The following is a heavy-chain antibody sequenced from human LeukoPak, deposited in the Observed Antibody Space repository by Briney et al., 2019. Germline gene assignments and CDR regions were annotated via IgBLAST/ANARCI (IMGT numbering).Heavy chain of an antibody. CDR1: GGSFSGYY. D-gene: IGHD3-3*01. Sequence: PSETLSLTCAVYGGSFSGYYWSWIRQPPGKGLEWIGEINHSGSTNYNPSLKSRVTISVDTSKNQFSLKLSSVTAADTAVYYCAGTTVLRFLEWLPSRLNWFDPWGQGTLVTVSS. J-gene: IGHJ5*02. CDR3: AGTTVLRFLEWLPSRLNWFDP. CDR2: INHSGST. V-gene: IGHV4-34*01.